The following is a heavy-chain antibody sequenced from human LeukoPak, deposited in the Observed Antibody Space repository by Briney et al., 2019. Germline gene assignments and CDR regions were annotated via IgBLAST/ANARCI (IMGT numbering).Heavy chain of an antibody. CDR3: AREYYYDSSGYPDY. CDR1: GGTFSSYA. CDR2: IIPIFGTA. J-gene: IGHJ4*02. Sequence: SVKVSCKASGGTFSSYAISWVRQAPGQGLEWMGGIIPIFGTANYAQKFQGRVTITADESTGTAYMELSSLRSEDTAVYYCAREYYYDSSGYPDYWGQGTLVTVSS. V-gene: IGHV1-69*01. D-gene: IGHD3-22*01.